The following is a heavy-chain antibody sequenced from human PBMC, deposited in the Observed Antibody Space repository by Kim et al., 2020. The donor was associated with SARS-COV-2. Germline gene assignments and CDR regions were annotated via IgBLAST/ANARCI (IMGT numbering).Heavy chain of an antibody. CDR1: GFTFSSYA. CDR2: ISGSGGST. D-gene: IGHD6-13*01. V-gene: IGHV3-23*01. Sequence: GGSLRLSCAASGFTFSSYAMSWVRQAPGKGLEWVSAISGSGGSTYYADSVKGRFTISRDNSKNTLYLQMNSLRAEDTAVYYCAKDPSLLGSSWYYWYFDLWGRGTLVTVSS. CDR3: AKDPSLLGSSWYYWYFDL. J-gene: IGHJ2*01.